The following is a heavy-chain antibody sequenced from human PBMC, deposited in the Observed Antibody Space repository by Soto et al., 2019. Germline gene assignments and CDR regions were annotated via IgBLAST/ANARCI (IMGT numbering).Heavy chain of an antibody. CDR2: IYYSGST. J-gene: IGHJ5*01. Sequence: SETLSLTCTVSGGSISSSSYYWGWIRQPPGKGLEWIGSIYYSGSTYYNPSLKSRVTISVDTSKNQFSLKLSSVTAADTAVYYCARHAPPVTTGWFDSWGQGTLVTVSS. V-gene: IGHV4-39*01. CDR3: ARHAPPVTTGWFDS. D-gene: IGHD4-17*01. CDR1: GGSISSSSYY.